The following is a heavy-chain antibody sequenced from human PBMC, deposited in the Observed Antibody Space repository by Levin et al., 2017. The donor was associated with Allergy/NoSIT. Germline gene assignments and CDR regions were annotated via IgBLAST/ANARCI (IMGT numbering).Heavy chain of an antibody. V-gene: IGHV3-23*01. CDR1: GFSFSSFA. CDR3: AKRHGDSYNEIDL. CDR2: ISASGGKT. D-gene: IGHD5-24*01. J-gene: IGHJ5*02. Sequence: ETLSLTCAASGFSFSSFAMTWVRQAPGKGLEWVSGISASGGKTYYADAVKGRFTISRDNFKDTLYLQMNSLRAEDTGVYYCAKRHGDSYNEIDLWGQGTLATVS.